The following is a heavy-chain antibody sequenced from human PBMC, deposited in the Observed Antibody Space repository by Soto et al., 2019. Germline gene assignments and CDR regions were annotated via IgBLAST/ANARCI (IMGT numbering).Heavy chain of an antibody. Sequence: SETLSLTCTVSGGSISSGGYYWSLIRQHPGKGLEWIGYIYYSGSTYYNPSLKSRVTISVDTSKNQFSLKLSSVTAADTAVYYCARALGAWLFPNYYYYGMDVWGQGTTVTVSS. D-gene: IGHD3-22*01. J-gene: IGHJ6*02. V-gene: IGHV4-31*03. CDR1: GGSISSGGYY. CDR3: ARALGAWLFPNYYYYGMDV. CDR2: IYYSGST.